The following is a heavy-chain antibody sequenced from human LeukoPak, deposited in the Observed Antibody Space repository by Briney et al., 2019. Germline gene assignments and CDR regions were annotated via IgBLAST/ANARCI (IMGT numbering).Heavy chain of an antibody. V-gene: IGHV3-11*01. CDR3: ARDIVSTIPAYGMDV. J-gene: IGHJ6*02. CDR2: MSSSGSNT. CDR1: GFNLSDYY. Sequence: GGSLRLSCAASGFNLSDYYMSWIRQAPGKGLKWVSYMSSSGSNTYYADSVKGRFTISRDNAKNSLYLQMNSLRAEDTAVYYCARDIVSTIPAYGMDVWGQGTTVTVSS. D-gene: IGHD5/OR15-5a*01.